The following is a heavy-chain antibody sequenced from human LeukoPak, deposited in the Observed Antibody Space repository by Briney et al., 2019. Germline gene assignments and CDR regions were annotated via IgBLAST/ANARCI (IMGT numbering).Heavy chain of an antibody. CDR1: GFTLSNHA. CDR2: ISGSGAMT. V-gene: IGHV3-23*01. CDR3: VKDRVDGSGSQFDS. D-gene: IGHD3-10*01. Sequence: PGGSLRLSCAASGFTLSNHAMIWVRQAPGKGLEWVSSISGSGAMTYYADSVKGRFTISKDNAMDTLYLQMNSLRADDTAVYYCVKDRVDGSGSQFDSWGQGTRVTVSS. J-gene: IGHJ4*02.